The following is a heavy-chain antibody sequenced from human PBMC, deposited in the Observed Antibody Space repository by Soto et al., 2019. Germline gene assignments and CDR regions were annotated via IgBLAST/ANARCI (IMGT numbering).Heavy chain of an antibody. CDR3: ASGRWGYPRYYFDY. D-gene: IGHD3-16*02. J-gene: IGHJ4*02. CDR1: GGTFSSYA. V-gene: IGHV1-69*13. Sequence: SSVKVSCKASGGTFSSYAISWVRQAPGQGLEWMGGIIPIFGTANYAQKFQGRVTITADESTSTAYMELRSLRSDDTAVYYCASGRWGYPRYYFDYWGQGTLVTVSS. CDR2: IIPIFGTA.